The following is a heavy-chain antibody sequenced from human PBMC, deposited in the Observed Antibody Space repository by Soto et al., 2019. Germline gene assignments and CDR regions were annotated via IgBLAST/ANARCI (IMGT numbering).Heavy chain of an antibody. D-gene: IGHD2-15*01. CDR3: AGFVVPASRNSDFDY. J-gene: IGHJ4*02. CDR1: GISVSTSDYY. Sequence: SETLSLTCTVSGISVSTSDYYWGWVRQPPGKGLDWIGNIYYSGSTFYNPSLRSRVTLSVDTSKNQFSLRLNSVTIADTAVYFCAGFVVPASRNSDFDYWGQGTLVTVS. CDR2: IYYSGST. V-gene: IGHV4-39*01.